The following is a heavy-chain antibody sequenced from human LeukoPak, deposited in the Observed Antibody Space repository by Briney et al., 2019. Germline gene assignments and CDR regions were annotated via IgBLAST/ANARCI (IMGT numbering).Heavy chain of an antibody. Sequence: GGSLRLSCAASGFTFSYSWMSWVRQAPGKGLEWVANIKQDGSETYYADSVKGRFTISRDNAKNSLFLRMSSLRVEDTAVYYCARPRTAWSSHWYFEVWGRGTLVTVSS. CDR3: ARPRTAWSSHWYFEV. V-gene: IGHV3-7*05. CDR1: GFTFSYSW. CDR2: IKQDGSET. D-gene: IGHD1-1*01. J-gene: IGHJ2*01.